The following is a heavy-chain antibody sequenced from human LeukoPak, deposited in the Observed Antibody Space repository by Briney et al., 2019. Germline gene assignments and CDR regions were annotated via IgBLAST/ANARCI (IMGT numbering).Heavy chain of an antibody. V-gene: IGHV3-21*01. Sequence: GGSLRLSCAASGFTFSSYSMSWVRQAPGKGLEWVSSISSSSSYTYYADSVKGRLTISRDNAKNSLYLQMNSLRAEDTALYYCARGRYNWKGEGENWFDPWGQGTLVTVSS. CDR3: ARGRYNWKGEGENWFDP. CDR2: ISSSSSYT. CDR1: GFTFSSYS. J-gene: IGHJ5*02. D-gene: IGHD1-20*01.